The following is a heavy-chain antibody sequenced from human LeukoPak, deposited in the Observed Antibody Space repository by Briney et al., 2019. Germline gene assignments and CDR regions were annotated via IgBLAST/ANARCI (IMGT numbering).Heavy chain of an antibody. J-gene: IGHJ4*02. CDR1: GFTFSSYA. V-gene: IGHV3-23*01. Sequence: GGSLRLSCAASGFTFSSYAMSWVRQAPGKGLEWVSAISGSGGSTYYADSVKGRFTISRDNSKNTLYLQTNSLRAEDTAVYYCAKVFVPHIIVVVVAATFDYWGQGTLVTVSS. CDR3: AKVFVPHIIVVVVAATFDY. D-gene: IGHD2-15*01. CDR2: ISGSGGST.